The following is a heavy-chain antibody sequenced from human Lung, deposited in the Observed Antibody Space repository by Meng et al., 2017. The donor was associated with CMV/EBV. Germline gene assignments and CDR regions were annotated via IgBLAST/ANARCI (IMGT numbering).Heavy chain of an antibody. Sequence: GSLRLSCTVSGGSVSSGSYYWSWIRQPPGKGLEWIGYIYYSGSTNYNPSLKSRVTISVDTSKNQFSLKLSSVTAADTAVYYCARDLDIGYGMDVWGQGPTVTVSS. V-gene: IGHV4-61*01. CDR1: GGSVSSGSYY. J-gene: IGHJ6*02. CDR2: IYYSGST. CDR3: ARDLDIGYGMDV. D-gene: IGHD2-15*01.